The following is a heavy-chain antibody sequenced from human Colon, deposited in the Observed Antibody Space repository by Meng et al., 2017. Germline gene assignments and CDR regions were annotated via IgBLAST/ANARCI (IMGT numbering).Heavy chain of an antibody. J-gene: IGHJ4*02. V-gene: IGHV3-21*01. Sequence: EVRVGESGGGLFKPGGSLRLSCAASGFTFSSYSMNWVRQSPGKGVGWVSSISTSSSYIYYADSVKGRFPISRDDAKNSLYLQMNSLRAEDTAVYYCARELQLGYWGQGTLVTVSS. CDR1: GFTFSSYS. D-gene: IGHD5-24*01. CDR3: ARELQLGY. CDR2: ISTSSSYI.